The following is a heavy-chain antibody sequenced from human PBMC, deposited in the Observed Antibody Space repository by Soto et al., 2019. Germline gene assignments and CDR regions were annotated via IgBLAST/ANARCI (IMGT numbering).Heavy chain of an antibody. Sequence: SETLSLTCTVSGGSITTYYWSWIRQPPGKGLEWIGYIYYSGSTNYNPSLKSRVTISVDTSKNQFSLKLNSVTAADTAIYYCARERSSSSRGANWFDPWGQGTLVTVSS. CDR1: GGSITTYY. CDR3: ARERSSSSRGANWFDP. CDR2: IYYSGST. D-gene: IGHD6-6*01. J-gene: IGHJ5*02. V-gene: IGHV4-59*01.